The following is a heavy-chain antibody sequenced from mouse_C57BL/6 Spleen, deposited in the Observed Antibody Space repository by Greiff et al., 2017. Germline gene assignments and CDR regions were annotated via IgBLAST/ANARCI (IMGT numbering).Heavy chain of an antibody. V-gene: IGHV5-17*01. CDR2: ISSGSSTI. D-gene: IGHD1-1*01. J-gene: IGHJ2*01. CDR3: AREDMGLLYYFDY. Sequence: EVKLMESGGGLVKPGGSLKLSCAASGFTFSDYGMHWVRQAPEKGLEWVAYISSGSSTIYYADTVKGRFTISRDNAKNTLFLQMTSLRSEDTAMYYCAREDMGLLYYFDYWGQGTTLTVSS. CDR1: GFTFSDYG.